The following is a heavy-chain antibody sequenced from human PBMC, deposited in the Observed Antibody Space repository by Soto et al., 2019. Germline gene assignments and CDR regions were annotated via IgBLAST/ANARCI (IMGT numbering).Heavy chain of an antibody. D-gene: IGHD6-13*01. Sequence: GESLKISCAASGFTFSDSAMHWVRQASGKGLEWVGRIRSKANNYATAYAASVTGRFTISRDDSKNTAYLQMNSLKTEDSAVYYCARVKPGYSSSWYYFDYWGQGTLVTVSS. CDR3: ARVKPGYSSSWYYFDY. CDR1: GFTFSDSA. V-gene: IGHV3-73*01. J-gene: IGHJ4*02. CDR2: IRSKANNYAT.